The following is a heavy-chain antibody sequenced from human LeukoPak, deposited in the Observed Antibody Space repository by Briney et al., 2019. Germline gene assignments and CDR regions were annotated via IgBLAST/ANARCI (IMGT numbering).Heavy chain of an antibody. D-gene: IGHD2-2*01. CDR2: INTNTGNP. Sequence: ASVKVSCKASGYTFTGYAMNWVRQAPGQGLEWMGWINTNTGNPTYAQGFTGRFVFSLDTSVSTAYLQISSLKAEDTAVYYCARDRRYCSSTSCQNRNWFDPWGQGTLVTVSS. V-gene: IGHV7-4-1*02. J-gene: IGHJ5*02. CDR3: ARDRRYCSSTSCQNRNWFDP. CDR1: GYTFTGYA.